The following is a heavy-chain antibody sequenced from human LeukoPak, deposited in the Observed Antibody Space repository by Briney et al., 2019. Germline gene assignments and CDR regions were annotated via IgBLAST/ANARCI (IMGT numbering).Heavy chain of an antibody. D-gene: IGHD7-27*01. V-gene: IGHV3-23*01. Sequence: GGSLRLSCAASGFTFSTYTMYWVRHPPGKGLEWVSIIGSSGGGVHYADSVKGRFTISRDNSKNALYLQMNSLRVEDTAVYYCAIDPNWGTHSWGQGVLVTVSS. CDR2: IGSSGGGV. CDR3: AIDPNWGTHS. CDR1: GFTFSTYT. J-gene: IGHJ4*02.